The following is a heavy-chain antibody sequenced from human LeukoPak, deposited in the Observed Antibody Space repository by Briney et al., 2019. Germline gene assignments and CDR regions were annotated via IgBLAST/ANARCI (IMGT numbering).Heavy chain of an antibody. D-gene: IGHD5-18*01. J-gene: IGHJ4*02. V-gene: IGHV3-53*01. Sequence: GGSLRLSCAASGFTVSSNYMSWVRQAPGKGLEWVSVIYSGGSTYYADSVKGRFTISRDNSKNTLYLQMNSLRAEDTAVYYCASVSYSYAYDYWGQGTLVTVSS. CDR3: ASVSYSYAYDY. CDR1: GFTVSSNY. CDR2: IYSGGST.